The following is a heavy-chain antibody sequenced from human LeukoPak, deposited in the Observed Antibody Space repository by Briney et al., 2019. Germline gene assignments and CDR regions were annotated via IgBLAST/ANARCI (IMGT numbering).Heavy chain of an antibody. CDR2: IYYSGST. CDR1: GGSISSGGYY. V-gene: IGHV4-31*03. CDR3: ARKAIVVVPAANKLGFDP. Sequence: PSETLSLTCTVSGGSISSGGYYWSWIRQHPGKGLEWIGYIYYSGSTYYNPSLKSRVTISVDTSKNQFSLKLSSVTAADTAVYYCARKAIVVVPAANKLGFDPWGQGTLVTVSS. D-gene: IGHD2-2*01. J-gene: IGHJ5*02.